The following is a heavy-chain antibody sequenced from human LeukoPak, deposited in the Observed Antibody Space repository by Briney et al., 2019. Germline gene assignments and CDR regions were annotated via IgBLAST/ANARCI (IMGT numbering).Heavy chain of an antibody. J-gene: IGHJ4*02. CDR3: ARSYYDFWSGYFDY. D-gene: IGHD3-3*01. Sequence: SETLSLTCTVSGGSISSYYWSWIRQPPGKGLEWIGSIYYSGSTYYNPSLKSRVTISVDTSKNQFSLKLSSVTAADTAVYYCARSYYDFWSGYFDYWGQGTLVTVSS. V-gene: IGHV4-59*12. CDR2: IYYSGST. CDR1: GGSISSYY.